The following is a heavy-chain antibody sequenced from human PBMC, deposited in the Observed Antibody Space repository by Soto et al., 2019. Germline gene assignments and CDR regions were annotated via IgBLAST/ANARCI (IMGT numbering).Heavy chain of an antibody. D-gene: IGHD6-19*01. J-gene: IGHJ4*02. CDR3: ARESSSGWYYFDY. CDR1: GFTFSSHW. V-gene: IGHV3-7*03. CDR2: IKQDGGEK. Sequence: EVQLVESGGGLVQPGGSLRLSCAASGFTFSSHWMSWVRLAPGKGLEWVANIKQDGGEKYYVDSVKGRFTISRDNAKNSLDLQMNSLRAEDTAVYYYARESSSGWYYFDYWGQGTLVSVPS.